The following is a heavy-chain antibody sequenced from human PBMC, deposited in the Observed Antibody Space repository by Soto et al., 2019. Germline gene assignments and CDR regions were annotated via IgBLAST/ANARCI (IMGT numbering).Heavy chain of an antibody. Sequence: QVQLVQSGAEVKKPGSSLKVSCKASGGTFSSYAISWVRQAPGQGLEWMGGIITIFGTANYAQKFQGRVTITADESTSTAYMELSSVRSEDTAVYYCARALPNSSGCVYWGQGTLVTVSS. CDR1: GGTFSSYA. J-gene: IGHJ4*02. CDR2: IITIFGTA. CDR3: ARALPNSSGCVY. D-gene: IGHD6-19*01. V-gene: IGHV1-69*01.